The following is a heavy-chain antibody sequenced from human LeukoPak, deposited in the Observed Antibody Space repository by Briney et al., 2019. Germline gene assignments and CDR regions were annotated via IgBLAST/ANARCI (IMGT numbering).Heavy chain of an antibody. CDR1: GYTFINYA. V-gene: IGHV1-3*01. CDR2: ISAVNGNT. D-gene: IGHD6-13*01. CDR3: ARGPRAAADDY. J-gene: IGHJ4*02. Sequence: ASVKVSCKASGYTFINYAINWGRQAPGQRLEWVGWISAVNGNTKYSPKFQGRVSITRDTSASTAYMELSSLTSEDTAVYYCARGPRAAADDYWGQGTLVTVSS.